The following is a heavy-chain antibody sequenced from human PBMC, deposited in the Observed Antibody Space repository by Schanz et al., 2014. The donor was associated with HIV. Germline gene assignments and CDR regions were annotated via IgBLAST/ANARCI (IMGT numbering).Heavy chain of an antibody. D-gene: IGHD6-13*01. CDR3: ARDFRGGGCSWYKKGMGFDD. J-gene: IGHJ4*02. CDR2: ISSDGGRS. CDR1: GFTFTDYS. Sequence: EVHLVESGGVVVQPGGSLRLACAVSGFTFTDYSLHWVRQAPGKGLEWLSVISSDGGRSYYADSVKGRFTISIDNSKDSLFLQINRLRNEDAAVDHCARDFRGGGCSWYKKGMGFDDWGQGTVVTVSS. V-gene: IGHV3-43*01.